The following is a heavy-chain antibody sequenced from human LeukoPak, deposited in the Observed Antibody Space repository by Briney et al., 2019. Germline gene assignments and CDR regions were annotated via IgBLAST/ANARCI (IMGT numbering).Heavy chain of an antibody. CDR2: INPNSGVT. CDR3: ATSTGTTCSDY. J-gene: IGHJ4*02. CDR1: GNTFTVYY. D-gene: IGHD1-1*01. Sequence: ASVKVSCKASGNTFTVYYMHWVRQAPGQGLEWMGWINPNSGVTNYAQKFQGRVTMTRDTSISTAYMELSRLRSDDTGVYYCATSTGTTCSDYWGQGTLVTVSS. V-gene: IGHV1-2*02.